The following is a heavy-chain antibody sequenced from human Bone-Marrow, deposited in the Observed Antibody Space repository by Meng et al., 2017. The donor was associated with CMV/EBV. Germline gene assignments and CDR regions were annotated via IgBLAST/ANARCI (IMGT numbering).Heavy chain of an antibody. V-gene: IGHV3-66*02. CDR3: ARGGGAYCGGDCTRTLDY. D-gene: IGHD2-21*01. CDR1: GLTVSSNY. J-gene: IGHJ4*02. CDR2: IYSGGST. Sequence: GESLKISCAASGLTVSSNYMSWVRQAPGKGLEWVSVIYSGGSTYSANSVTGRFTVSRDNSKNPLHLQMDSLTAEDTAVYYCARGGGAYCGGDCTRTLDYWDQGTLVTVSS.